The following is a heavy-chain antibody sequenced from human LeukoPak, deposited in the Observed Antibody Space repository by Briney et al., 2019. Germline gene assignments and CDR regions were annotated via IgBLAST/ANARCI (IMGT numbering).Heavy chain of an antibody. CDR1: GYTFTGYY. V-gene: IGHV1-2*06. Sequence: ASVKVSCKASGYTFTGYYMHWVRQAPGQGLELMGRINPNSGGTNYEQKFQGRVTMTRDTSISTAYMELSRLRSDDTAVYYCAATVTTSYFDYWGQGTLVTVSS. CDR3: AATVTTSYFDY. J-gene: IGHJ4*02. D-gene: IGHD4-17*01. CDR2: INPNSGGT.